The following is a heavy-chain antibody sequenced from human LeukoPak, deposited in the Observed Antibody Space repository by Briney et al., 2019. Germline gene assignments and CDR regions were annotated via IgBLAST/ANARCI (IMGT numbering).Heavy chain of an antibody. CDR3: AKGYYDSSGSYDAFDI. J-gene: IGHJ3*02. Sequence: PGGSPRLSCAASGFTFSSYAMSWVRQAPGKGLEWVSAISGSGGSTYYADSVKGRFTISRDNSKNTLYLQMNSLRAEDTAVYYCAKGYYDSSGSYDAFDIWGQGTMVTVSS. V-gene: IGHV3-23*01. CDR1: GFTFSSYA. D-gene: IGHD3-22*01. CDR2: ISGSGGST.